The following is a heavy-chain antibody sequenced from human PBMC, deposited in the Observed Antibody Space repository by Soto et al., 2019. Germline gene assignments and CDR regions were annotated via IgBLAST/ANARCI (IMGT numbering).Heavy chain of an antibody. V-gene: IGHV4-59*01. D-gene: IGHD3-3*01. CDR3: ARVNDFWRGSSNWFEP. Sequence: PSETLSLTCSVSGGSISSYYWSWIRQPPGKGLEWIGYIYYSGSTNYNPSLKSRVTISVDTSKNQFSLKLSSVTAADTAVYYCARVNDFWRGSSNWFEPWGQGHLVTVSS. CDR1: GGSISSYY. J-gene: IGHJ5*02. CDR2: IYYSGST.